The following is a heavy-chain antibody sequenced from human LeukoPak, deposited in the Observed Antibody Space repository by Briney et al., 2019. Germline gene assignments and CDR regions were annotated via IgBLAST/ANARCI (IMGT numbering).Heavy chain of an antibody. CDR1: GFTFSSYG. J-gene: IGHJ4*02. CDR2: ISGSGGST. D-gene: IGHD5-18*01. Sequence: GGSLRLSCAASGFTFSSYGMSWVRQAPGKGLEWVSAISGSGGSTYYADSVKGRFTISRDNSKNTLYLQMNSLRAEDTAVYYCARGGQLWYYIDYWGQGTLVTVSS. CDR3: ARGGQLWYYIDY. V-gene: IGHV3-23*01.